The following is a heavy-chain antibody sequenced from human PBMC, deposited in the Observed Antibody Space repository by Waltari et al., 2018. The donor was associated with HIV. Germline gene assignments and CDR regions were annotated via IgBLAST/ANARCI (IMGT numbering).Heavy chain of an antibody. CDR2: IIPIFGTA. CDR3: ATLSIAVAGTPYYYYGMDV. Sequence: QVQLVQSGAEVKKPGSSVKVSCKASGGTFSSYAISWVRQAPGQGLEWMGGIIPIFGTANYAQKFQGRVTITADESTSTAYMELSSLRSEDTAVYYCATLSIAVAGTPYYYYGMDVWGQGTTVTVSS. CDR1: GGTFSSYA. D-gene: IGHD6-19*01. J-gene: IGHJ6*02. V-gene: IGHV1-69*12.